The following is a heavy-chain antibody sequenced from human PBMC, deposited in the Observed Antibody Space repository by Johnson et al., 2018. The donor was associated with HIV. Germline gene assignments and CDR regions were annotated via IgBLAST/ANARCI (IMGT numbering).Heavy chain of an antibody. D-gene: IGHD6-19*01. V-gene: IGHV3-74*03. Sequence: VQLVESGGGVVQPGRSLRLSCAASGFTLSSYAMHWVRQAPGKGLEWVARIYSDGSDTAYADSVKGRFTITRDNAKRTLYLQMNSLRAEDTAVYYCARKQWLEIPSDAFDIWGQGTMVTVSS. CDR2: IYSDGSDT. J-gene: IGHJ3*02. CDR1: GFTLSSYA. CDR3: ARKQWLEIPSDAFDI.